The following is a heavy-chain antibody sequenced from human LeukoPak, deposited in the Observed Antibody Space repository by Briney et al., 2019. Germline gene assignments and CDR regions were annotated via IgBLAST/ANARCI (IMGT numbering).Heavy chain of an antibody. J-gene: IGHJ6*02. CDR2: INGDGSNI. V-gene: IGHV3-74*01. D-gene: IGHD3-9*01. CDR1: GFTFSSYW. Sequence: GGSLRLSCVASGFTFSSYWMHWVRQDPRKGLVWVSRINGDGSNINYADSARGRFTISRDNAKNTLYLQMNTLRVEDTAVYYCTRDLMDYDVSTGLHHYYMDVWGQGTTVTVSS. CDR3: TRDLMDYDVSTGLHHYYMDV.